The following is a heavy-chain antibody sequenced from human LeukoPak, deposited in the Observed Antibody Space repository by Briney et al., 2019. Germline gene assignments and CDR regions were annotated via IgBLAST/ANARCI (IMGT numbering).Heavy chain of an antibody. D-gene: IGHD3-3*01. J-gene: IGHJ6*03. Sequence: PSETLSLTCAIYGGSFNGYYWSWIRQPPGKGLEWIGEINHSGSTNYNPSLKSRVTISVDTSKNQFSLKLSSVTAADTAVYYCARLTIFGVVIDYYMDVWGKGTTVTVSS. CDR1: GGSFNGYY. V-gene: IGHV4-34*01. CDR3: ARLTIFGVVIDYYMDV. CDR2: INHSGST.